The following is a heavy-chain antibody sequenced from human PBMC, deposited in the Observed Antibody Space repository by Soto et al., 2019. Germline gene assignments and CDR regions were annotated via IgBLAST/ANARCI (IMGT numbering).Heavy chain of an antibody. CDR3: ARSPYSSGYYYAIDY. CDR2: INPSGGST. V-gene: IGHV1-46*01. Sequence: ASVKVSCKASGGTFSSYTISWVRQAPGQGLEWMGLINPSGGSTTYAQKFQGRVTMTRDTSTSTVYMDLSSLKSEDTAVYYCARSPYSSGYYYAIDYWGQGTQVTVSS. CDR1: GGTFSSYT. J-gene: IGHJ4*02. D-gene: IGHD3-22*01.